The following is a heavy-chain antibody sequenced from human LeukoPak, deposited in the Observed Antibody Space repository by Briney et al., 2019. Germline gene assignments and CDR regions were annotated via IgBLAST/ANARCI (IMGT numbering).Heavy chain of an antibody. CDR2: IYYSGST. J-gene: IGHJ6*02. D-gene: IGHD6-13*01. Sequence: SETLSLTCTVSGGSISSYYWSWIRQPPGKGLEWIGYIYYSGSTNYNPSLKSRVTISVDTSKNQFSLKLSSVTAADTAVYYCARIAAAGLVYGMDVWGQGTTVTVSS. V-gene: IGHV4-59*12. CDR3: ARIAAAGLVYGMDV. CDR1: GGSISSYY.